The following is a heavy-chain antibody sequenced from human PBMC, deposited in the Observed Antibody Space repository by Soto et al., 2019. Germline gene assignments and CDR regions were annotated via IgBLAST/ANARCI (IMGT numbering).Heavy chain of an antibody. CDR3: AIAYQPVVVPHGGHRGNWFDP. CDR1: GGTFSSNA. Sequence: QVQLVQSGAEVKKPGSSVKVSCKASGGTFSSNAISWVRQAPGQGLEWMGGIIPIFGTANYAQKFQGRVTITADESTSTAYMELSSLRSEDTAVYYCAIAYQPVVVPHGGHRGNWFDPWGQGTLVTVSS. CDR2: IIPIFGTA. V-gene: IGHV1-69*12. D-gene: IGHD3-22*01. J-gene: IGHJ5*02.